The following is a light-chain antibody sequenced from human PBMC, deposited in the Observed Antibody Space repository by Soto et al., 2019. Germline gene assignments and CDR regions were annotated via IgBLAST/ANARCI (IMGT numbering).Light chain of an antibody. CDR2: SSS. Sequence: QSVLAQPPAASGTPRQRVTISCSGSYSNIGSSTVNWYQQLPGTAPKLLIYSSSQRPSGVPDRFSGSKSGTSASLAISGLQSEDEAAYYCAAWDDSLNGYVFGTGTKVTVL. CDR1: YSNIGSST. V-gene: IGLV1-44*01. CDR3: AAWDDSLNGYV. J-gene: IGLJ1*01.